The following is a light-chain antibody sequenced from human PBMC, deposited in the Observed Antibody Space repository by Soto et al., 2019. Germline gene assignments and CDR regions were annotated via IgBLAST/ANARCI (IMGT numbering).Light chain of an antibody. J-gene: IGKJ1*01. V-gene: IGKV1-5*01. CDR3: LQYNSYLT. Sequence: IQMTQSPSTLSACVGDRLTISCRASQSVSTWLAWYQQKPGKAPKILIYGASNLEGGVPSRFSGSGSGTEFTLTISRLQPDDFANYYCLQYNSYLTFGQGTKVEIK. CDR1: QSVSTW. CDR2: GAS.